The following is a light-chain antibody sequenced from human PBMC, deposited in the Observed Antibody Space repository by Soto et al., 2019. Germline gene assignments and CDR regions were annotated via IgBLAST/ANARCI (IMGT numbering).Light chain of an antibody. CDR2: GAS. CDR1: QSVNSN. Sequence: EGVMTQAPATLSVSPEERATLPCRASQSVNSNLAWYQQKPGQAPRLLIYGASTRATGIPARFSGSGSGTEFTLTISSLQSEDFAVYYCQQYNNWPLTFGPGTKV. V-gene: IGKV3-15*01. CDR3: QQYNNWPLT. J-gene: IGKJ1*01.